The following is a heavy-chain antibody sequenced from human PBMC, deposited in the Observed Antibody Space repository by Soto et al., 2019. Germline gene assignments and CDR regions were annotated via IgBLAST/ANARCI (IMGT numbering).Heavy chain of an antibody. J-gene: IGHJ4*02. CDR2: ISGSSYT. V-gene: IGHV3-11*06. CDR3: ASHRNSPLNY. Sequence: PGGSLRLSCAASGFTFSDYYMTWIRQAPGKGLEWLSYISGSSYTNYADSVKGRFTTSRDNAKNSLYLQMNSLRAEDTAVYYCASHRNSPLNYWGQGTLVTVSS. D-gene: IGHD4-4*01. CDR1: GFTFSDYY.